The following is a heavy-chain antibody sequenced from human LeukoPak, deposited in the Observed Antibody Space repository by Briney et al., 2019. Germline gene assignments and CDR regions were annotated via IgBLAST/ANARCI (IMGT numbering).Heavy chain of an antibody. CDR3: ARVGAGSFDY. Sequence: PSETLSLTCTVSGGSISTYYWSWVRQPPGKELEGIGYIYYSGSTNYSPSLKSRITISVDTSRNQFTLKVNSVTAADTAVYYCARVGAGSFDYWGQGTLVTVSS. CDR2: IYYSGST. D-gene: IGHD3-10*01. CDR1: GGSISTYY. J-gene: IGHJ4*02. V-gene: IGHV4-59*01.